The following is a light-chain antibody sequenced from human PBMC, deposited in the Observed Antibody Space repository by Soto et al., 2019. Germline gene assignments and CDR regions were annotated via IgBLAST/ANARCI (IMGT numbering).Light chain of an antibody. V-gene: IGKV3-15*01. CDR3: QQYNYWPRT. CDR1: XXVXXN. Sequence: EIVXTXSXXPXSVSXGXXXXXSCXAXXXVXXNLAWYQQKPGQAPSLLIYGASTRAAGVPVRFSGSGSGTEFTLTISSLQSEDFAVYYCQQYNYWPRTFGQGTKVEIK. J-gene: IGKJ1*01. CDR2: GAS.